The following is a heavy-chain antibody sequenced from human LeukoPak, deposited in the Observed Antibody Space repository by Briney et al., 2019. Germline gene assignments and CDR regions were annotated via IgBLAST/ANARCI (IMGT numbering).Heavy chain of an antibody. CDR1: GFTFSDYN. CDR3: ARQRIAAAGRNWFDP. Sequence: PGGSLRLSCAASGFTFSDYNMNWVRQSPEKGLEWVSAISGSGGSTYYADSVKGRFTISRDNAKNSLYLQMNSLRAEDTAVYYCARQRIAAAGRNWFDPWGQGTLVTVSS. J-gene: IGHJ5*02. CDR2: ISGSGGST. D-gene: IGHD6-13*01. V-gene: IGHV3-21*01.